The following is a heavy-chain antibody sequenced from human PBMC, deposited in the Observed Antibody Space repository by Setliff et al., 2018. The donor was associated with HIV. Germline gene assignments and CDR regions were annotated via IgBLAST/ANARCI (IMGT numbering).Heavy chain of an antibody. CDR2: IYYSGSS. CDR3: ARTIQPSSSPFDF. CDR1: GDSISSGGYY. Sequence: SETLSLTCTVSGDSISSGGYYWSWIRQYPGKGLEWIGYIYYSGSSYYNPSLQSRITMSVETSMNQFSLRLTSVTAADTAIYYRARTIQPSSSPFDFWGQGILVTVS. J-gene: IGHJ4*02. D-gene: IGHD6-19*01. V-gene: IGHV4-31*03.